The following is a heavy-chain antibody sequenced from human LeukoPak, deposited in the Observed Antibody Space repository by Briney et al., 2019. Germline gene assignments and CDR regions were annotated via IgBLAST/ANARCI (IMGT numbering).Heavy chain of an antibody. J-gene: IGHJ6*03. Sequence: PSETLSLTCAVSGGSISSSNWWSWVRQPPGKGLEWIGEIYHSGSTNYNPSLKSRVTISVDTSKNQFSLKLSSVTAADTAVYYCARWTTAMASDYYYYYMDVWGKGTTVTVSS. CDR3: ARWTTAMASDYYYYYMDV. CDR1: GGSISSSNW. V-gene: IGHV4-4*02. D-gene: IGHD5-18*01. CDR2: IYHSGST.